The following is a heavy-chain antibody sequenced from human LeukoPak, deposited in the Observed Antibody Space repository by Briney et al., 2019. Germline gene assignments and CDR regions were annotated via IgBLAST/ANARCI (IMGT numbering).Heavy chain of an antibody. D-gene: IGHD6-19*01. CDR2: IYYTGST. V-gene: IGHV4-39*07. Sequence: SETLSLTCTVSGGSISSSNYYWGWFRQPPGKGLECIGNIYYTGSTYYNPSLKSRVTISIDTSKNQFSLKLSSVTATDTAVYYCAREIAVTGTLRFDPWGQGTLVTVSS. CDR1: GGSISSSNYY. CDR3: AREIAVTGTLRFDP. J-gene: IGHJ5*02.